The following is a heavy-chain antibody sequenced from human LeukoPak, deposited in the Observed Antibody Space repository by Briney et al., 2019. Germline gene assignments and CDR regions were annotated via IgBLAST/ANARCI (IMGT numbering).Heavy chain of an antibody. CDR1: GCTFTSYG. CDR2: ISAYNGNT. D-gene: IGHD5-12*01. CDR3: ARILDIVARGGPYYYGMDV. J-gene: IGHJ6*02. V-gene: IGHV1-18*01. Sequence: SSVKVSCQASGCTFTSYGISWVRQAPGQGLEGMGWISAYNGNTNYAQKLQGRVTMTTDTSTSTAYMELRSLRSDATDVYYCARILDIVARGGPYYYGMDVWGQGTTVTVSS.